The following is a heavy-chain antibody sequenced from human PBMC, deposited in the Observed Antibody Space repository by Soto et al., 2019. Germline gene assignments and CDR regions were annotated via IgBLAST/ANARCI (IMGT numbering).Heavy chain of an antibody. CDR2: IIPIFGTA. D-gene: IGHD3-3*01. V-gene: IGHV1-69*13. CDR3: ARDKVYDFWSGYDWLDP. Sequence: SVKVSCKASGGTFSSYAISWVRQAPGQGLEWMGGIIPIFGTANYAQKFQGRVTITADESTSTAYMELSSLRSEDTAVYYCARDKVYDFWSGYDWLDPWGQGTLVTVSS. J-gene: IGHJ5*02. CDR1: GGTFSSYA.